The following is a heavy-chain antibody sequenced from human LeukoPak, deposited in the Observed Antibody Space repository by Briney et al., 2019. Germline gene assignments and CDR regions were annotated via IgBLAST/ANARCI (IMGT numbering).Heavy chain of an antibody. D-gene: IGHD5-12*01. J-gene: IGHJ4*02. CDR2: ISVSGGRT. Sequence: GGSLRLSCAASGFTFSNNAMTWVRQAPGKGLEWVSGISVSGGRTDYADTVKGRFTISRDNSKNTLYLQMNSLRAEDTAVYYCAKDSMVYLVATIFDYWGQGTLVTVSS. CDR1: GFTFSNNA. V-gene: IGHV3-23*01. CDR3: AKDSMVYLVATIFDY.